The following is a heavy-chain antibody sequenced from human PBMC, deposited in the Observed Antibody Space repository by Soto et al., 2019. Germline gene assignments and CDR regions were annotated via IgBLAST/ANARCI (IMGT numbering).Heavy chain of an antibody. CDR1: GGPITVGVYS. J-gene: IGHJ5*02. V-gene: IGHV4-30-2*01. Sequence: SEPLSPTSLFSGGPITVGVYSWSWIRQPPGKGLEWIGYIYHSGSTYYNPSLKSRVTISVDRSKNQFSLKLSSVTAADTAVYYCARVPDRWGQGTLVTVS. CDR2: IYHSGST. D-gene: IGHD2-2*01. CDR3: ARVPDR.